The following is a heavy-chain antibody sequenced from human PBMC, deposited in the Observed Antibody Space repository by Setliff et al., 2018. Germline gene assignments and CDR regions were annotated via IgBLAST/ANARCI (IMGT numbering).Heavy chain of an antibody. D-gene: IGHD2-15*01. CDR2: IYTSWST. Sequence: SETLSLTCTVSGDSISSRTYYWSWIRQPAGKGLEWIGHIYTSWSTISNPSLKSRVTISLDTSKNQFSLKLISMTAADTAVYYCARGRNIAAGLLDSWGQGTLVTVSS. CDR3: ARGRNIAAGLLDS. V-gene: IGHV4-61*09. CDR1: GDSISSRTYY. J-gene: IGHJ4*02.